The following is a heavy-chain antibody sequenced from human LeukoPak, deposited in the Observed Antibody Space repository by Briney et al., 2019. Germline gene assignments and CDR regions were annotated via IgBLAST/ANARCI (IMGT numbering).Heavy chain of an antibody. J-gene: IGHJ4*02. V-gene: IGHV3-23*01. Sequence: GGTLRLSCAASGFTFSSYAMTWVRQGPGKGLEWVSSIRGDSRYTYYAGSVKGRFIISRDNSKNTLNLRLNSLKAEDTAVYFCAKEYCSNGVCYVGFDSWGQGTLVTVSS. CDR1: GFTFSSYA. CDR2: IRGDSRYT. CDR3: AKEYCSNGVCYVGFDS. D-gene: IGHD2-8*01.